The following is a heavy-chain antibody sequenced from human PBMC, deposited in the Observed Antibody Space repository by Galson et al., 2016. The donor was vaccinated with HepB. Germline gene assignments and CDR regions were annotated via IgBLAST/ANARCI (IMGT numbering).Heavy chain of an antibody. J-gene: IGHJ4*02. Sequence: SLRLSCAASGFVFTNYWMNWVRQAPGKGLVWVSRISGDGSRVNYADFVKGRVTLSRDNAKNTLYLQMNSLRAEDTAVYYCARDFSSYDGYFDLWGQGTLVTVSS. CDR3: ARDFSSYDGYFDL. CDR1: GFVFTNYW. D-gene: IGHD3-3*01. V-gene: IGHV3-74*01. CDR2: ISGDGSRV.